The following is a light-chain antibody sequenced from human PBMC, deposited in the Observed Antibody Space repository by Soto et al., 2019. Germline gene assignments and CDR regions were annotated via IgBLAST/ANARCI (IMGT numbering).Light chain of an antibody. Sequence: QSVLTQPASVSGSPGQSVTISCTGPRSDIGDSNFISWYQHSPGKAPRLLIYEVNNRPSGVSKRFSGSKAGNTASLTISGLLDDDEADYYCSSYTSSSTLFGTGTKVTVL. J-gene: IGLJ1*01. CDR1: RSDIGDSNF. CDR3: SSYTSSSTL. CDR2: EVN. V-gene: IGLV2-14*01.